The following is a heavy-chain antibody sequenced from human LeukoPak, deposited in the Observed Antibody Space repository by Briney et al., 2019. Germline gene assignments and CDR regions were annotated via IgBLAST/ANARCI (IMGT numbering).Heavy chain of an antibody. J-gene: IGHJ6*03. D-gene: IGHD3-22*01. V-gene: IGHV1-69*10. CDR1: GGTFSSNA. CDR2: IIPIFNIV. Sequence: ASVKVSCKVSGGTFSSNAISWVRQAPGQGLDWMGGIIPIFNIVNYAQKFQGRVTITADKSTSTAYMELISLRFEDTAVYYCARAFSRRVVRPPTEYYMDVWGKGTTVTISS. CDR3: ARAFSRRVVRPPTEYYMDV.